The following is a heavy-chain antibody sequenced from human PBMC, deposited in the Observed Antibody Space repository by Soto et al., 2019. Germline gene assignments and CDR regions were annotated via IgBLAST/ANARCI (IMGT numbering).Heavy chain of an antibody. D-gene: IGHD3-9*01. CDR2: IIPIFGTA. Sequence: SVKVSCKASGGTLSSYAISWVRQAPGQGLEWMGGIIPIFGTANYAQKFQGRVTITANESTSTAYMELSSLRSEDTAVYYCARPLRYFDWTTYYYGMDVWGQGTTVTVSS. V-gene: IGHV1-69*13. CDR1: GGTLSSYA. CDR3: ARPLRYFDWTTYYYGMDV. J-gene: IGHJ6*02.